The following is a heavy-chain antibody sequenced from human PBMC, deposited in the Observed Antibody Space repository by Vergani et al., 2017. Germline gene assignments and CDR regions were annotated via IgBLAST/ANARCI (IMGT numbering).Heavy chain of an antibody. D-gene: IGHD3-22*01. CDR2: IIHIFGTA. CDR3: ASHYYDSSGYYYGFDY. Sequence: QVQLVQSGAEVKKPGSSVKVSCKASGGTFSSYAISWVRQAPGQGLEWMGGIIHIFGTANYAQKFQGRVTITADESTSTAYMELSSLRSEDTALYYCASHYYDSSGYYYGFDYWGQGTLVTVSS. J-gene: IGHJ4*02. V-gene: IGHV1-69*01. CDR1: GGTFSSYA.